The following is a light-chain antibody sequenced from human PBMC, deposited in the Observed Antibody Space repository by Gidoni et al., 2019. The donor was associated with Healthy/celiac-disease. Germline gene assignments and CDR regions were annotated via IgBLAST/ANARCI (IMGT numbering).Light chain of an antibody. J-gene: IGKJ2*01. CDR3: QQYNNWPLYT. CDR1: QSVSSN. Sequence: EIVMTQSPATLSVSPGERATLSCRASQSVSSNLAWYQQKPGQAPRPLIYGASTRATGIPARCSGSGSGTEFTLTISSLQSEDFAVYYCQQYNNWPLYTFGQGTKLEIK. CDR2: GAS. V-gene: IGKV3-15*01.